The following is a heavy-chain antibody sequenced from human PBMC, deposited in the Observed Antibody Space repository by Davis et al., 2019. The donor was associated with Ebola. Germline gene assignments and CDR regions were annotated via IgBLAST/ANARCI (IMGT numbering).Heavy chain of an antibody. Sequence: PSETLSLTCDISGDSVSSGGWNWIRQSPSRGLEWLGRTYYNSKWYNDYAESVKSRITINPDTSKNQFSLQLNSVTPEDTAVYYCVRGWGRTGMGVWGQGTTVTVSS. V-gene: IGHV6-1*01. CDR1: GDSVSSGG. CDR2: TYYNSKWYN. CDR3: VRGWGRTGMGV. D-gene: IGHD1-26*01. J-gene: IGHJ6*02.